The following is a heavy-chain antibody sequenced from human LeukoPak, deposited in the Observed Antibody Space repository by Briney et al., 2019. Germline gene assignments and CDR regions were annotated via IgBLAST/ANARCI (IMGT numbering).Heavy chain of an antibody. CDR1: GGSISSYY. D-gene: IGHD4-17*01. Sequence: PSETLSLTCTVSGGSISSYYWSWIRQPPGKGLEWIGYIYHSGSTNYNPSLKSRVTISVDTSKNQFSLKLSSVTAADTAVYYCARGVAVTTFDYWGQGTLVTVSS. J-gene: IGHJ4*02. CDR2: IYHSGST. CDR3: ARGVAVTTFDY. V-gene: IGHV4-59*01.